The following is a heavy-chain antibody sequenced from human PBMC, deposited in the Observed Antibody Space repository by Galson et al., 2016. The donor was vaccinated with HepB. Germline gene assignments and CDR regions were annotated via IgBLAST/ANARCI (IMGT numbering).Heavy chain of an antibody. CDR1: GFTFSIYD. V-gene: IGHV3-13*01. CDR2: IGTAGNT. D-gene: IGHD5-12*01. J-gene: IGHJ6*02. CDR3: ARDGGYSGYDAYGMDV. Sequence: LRLSCAASGFTFSIYDMHWVRQAPGSGLEWVSVIGTAGNTYYAASVKGRFTISREDAKNSLFLQMNSLTVGDTAVYYCARDGGYSGYDAYGMDVWGQGTTVSVSS.